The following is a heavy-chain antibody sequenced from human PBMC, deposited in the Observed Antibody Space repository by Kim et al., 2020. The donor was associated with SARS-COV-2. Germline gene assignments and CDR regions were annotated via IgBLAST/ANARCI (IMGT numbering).Heavy chain of an antibody. CDR1: GGSFSGYY. CDR2: INHSVST. J-gene: IGHJ4*01. CDR3: ARGGWGYSYGPFDY. Sequence: SETLSLTCAVYGGSFSGYYWSWIRQPPGKGLEWIGEINHSVSTNYNPSLMSRVTMSVDTSTNQCSLKLISGTAADTAVYYCARGGWGYSYGPFDYWGHGTLGTVST. D-gene: IGHD5-18*01. V-gene: IGHV4-34*01.